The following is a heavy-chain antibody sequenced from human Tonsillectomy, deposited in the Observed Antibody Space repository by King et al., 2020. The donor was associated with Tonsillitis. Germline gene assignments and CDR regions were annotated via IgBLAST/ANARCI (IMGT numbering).Heavy chain of an antibody. CDR3: ARVSDSSGYYYFDY. J-gene: IGHJ4*02. Sequence: VQLVESGAEVKKPGASVKVSCKASGYTFTSYDINWVRQATEQGLEWMGWMNPNSGNTGYAQKFQGRVTMTRNTSISTAYMELSSLRSEDTAVYYCARVSDSSGYYYFDYWGQGTLVTVSS. CDR2: MNPNSGNT. D-gene: IGHD3-22*01. V-gene: IGHV1-8*01. CDR1: GYTFTSYD.